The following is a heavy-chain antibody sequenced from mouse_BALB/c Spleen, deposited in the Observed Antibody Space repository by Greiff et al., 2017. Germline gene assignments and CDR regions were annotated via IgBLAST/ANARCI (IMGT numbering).Heavy chain of an antibody. CDR1: GYTFTNYW. CDR3: ARRLIYDGYYWFAY. J-gene: IGHJ3*01. Sequence: VQLVESGAELVRPGTSVKISCKASGYTFTNYWLGWVKQRPGHGLEWIGDIYPGGGYTNYNEKFKGKATLTADTSSSTAYMQLSSLTSEDSAVYFCARRLIYDGYYWFAYWGQGTLVTVSA. CDR2: IYPGGGYT. V-gene: IGHV1-63*02. D-gene: IGHD2-3*01.